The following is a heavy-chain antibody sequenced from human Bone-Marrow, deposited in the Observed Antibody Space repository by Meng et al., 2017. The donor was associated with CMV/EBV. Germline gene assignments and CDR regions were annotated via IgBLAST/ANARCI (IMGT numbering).Heavy chain of an antibody. J-gene: IGHJ6*02. CDR2: ISSSGSTI. CDR3: ARDAQHYDFWRGYVYYYGMDV. Sequence: GESLKISCAASGFTFSDYYMSWIRQAPGKWLEWVSYISSSGSTIYYADSVKGRFTISRDNAKNSLYLQMNSLRAEDTAVYYCARDAQHYDFWRGYVYYYGMDVWGQGTTVTVSS. V-gene: IGHV3-11*04. CDR1: GFTFSDYY. D-gene: IGHD3-3*01.